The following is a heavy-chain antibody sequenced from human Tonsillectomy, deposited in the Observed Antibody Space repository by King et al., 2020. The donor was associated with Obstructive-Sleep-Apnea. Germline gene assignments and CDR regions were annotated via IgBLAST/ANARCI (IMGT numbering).Heavy chain of an antibody. Sequence: QLQESGPGLVKPSETLSLTCTVSGGSISRSSYYWGWIRQPPGKGLEWIGSIYYSGSTYYNPSLKSRVTISVDTSKNRFSLKLSSVTAADTAVYYCARVSVSVAAADFDYWGQGTLVTVSS. CDR1: GGSISRSSYY. CDR2: IYYSGST. J-gene: IGHJ4*02. V-gene: IGHV4-39*07. CDR3: ARVSVSVAAADFDY. D-gene: IGHD6-13*01.